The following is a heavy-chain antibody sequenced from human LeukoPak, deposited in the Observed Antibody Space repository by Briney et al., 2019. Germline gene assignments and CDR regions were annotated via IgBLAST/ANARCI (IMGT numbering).Heavy chain of an antibody. CDR3: ARDLMPYVDPEYFDH. J-gene: IGHJ4*02. CDR2: ISSGGTTI. V-gene: IGHV3-48*03. D-gene: IGHD3-9*01. Sequence: GGSLRLSCEASGFTFSNFAMNWVRQAPGKGLEWISFISSGGTTISYAESVRGRFTISRDNARNSLFLQMNSLRVEDTAVYYCARDLMPYVDPEYFDHWGQRTLVTVSS. CDR1: GFTFSNFA.